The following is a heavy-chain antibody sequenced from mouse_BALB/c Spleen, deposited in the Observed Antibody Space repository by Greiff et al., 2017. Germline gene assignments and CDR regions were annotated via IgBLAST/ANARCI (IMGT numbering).Heavy chain of an antibody. D-gene: IGHD4-1*01. Sequence: EVQLVESGPELMKPGASVKISCKASGYSFTSYYMHWVKQSHGKSLEWIGYIDPFNGGTSYNQKFKGKATLTVDKSSSTAYMHLSSLTSEDSAVYYCARTGTGFAYWGQGTLVTVSA. J-gene: IGHJ3*01. CDR3: ARTGTGFAY. V-gene: IGHV1S135*01. CDR2: IDPFNGGT. CDR1: GYSFTSYY.